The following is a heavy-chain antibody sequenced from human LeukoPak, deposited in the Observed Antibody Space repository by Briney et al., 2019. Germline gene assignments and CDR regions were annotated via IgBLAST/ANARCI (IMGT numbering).Heavy chain of an antibody. J-gene: IGHJ5*02. V-gene: IGHV5-51*01. CDR3: ARVESTPFDP. CDR2: IYPGDSDI. CDR1: GYRFTNHW. Sequence: GESLKISCKGSGYRFTNHWIGWVRQMPGKGLEWMGIIYPGDSDIRYSPTFQGQVTISADRSISTAYLQMNSLRAEDTAVYYCARVESTPFDPWGQGTLVTVSS.